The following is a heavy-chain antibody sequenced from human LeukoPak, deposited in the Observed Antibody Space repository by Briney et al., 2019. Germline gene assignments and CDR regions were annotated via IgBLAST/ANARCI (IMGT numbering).Heavy chain of an antibody. V-gene: IGHV3-74*01. CDR3: GRDFWSGYQGGYDY. D-gene: IGHD3-3*01. CDR1: GFTFSSYW. J-gene: IGHJ4*02. CDR2: INSDGSST. Sequence: GGSLRLSCAASGFTFSSYWMHWVRQAPGKGLVWVSRINSDGSSTSYADSVKGRFTISRDNAKNTLYLQMNSLRAEDPAVYYCGRDFWSGYQGGYDYWGQGTLVTVSS.